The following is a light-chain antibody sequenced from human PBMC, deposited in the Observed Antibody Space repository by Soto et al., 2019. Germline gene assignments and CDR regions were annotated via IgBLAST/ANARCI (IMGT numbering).Light chain of an antibody. V-gene: IGLV2-14*01. CDR2: EVS. J-gene: IGLJ3*02. CDR3: TSYRSSSTLEV. Sequence: QSVLTQPAAVSGSPGQSITISCTGTSSDVGGYNYVSWYQQHPGKAPKLMIYEVSNRPSGVSNRFSGSKSGNTASLTISGLQSEDEGDYYCTSYRSSSTLEVFGGGTKVTVL. CDR1: SSDVGGYNY.